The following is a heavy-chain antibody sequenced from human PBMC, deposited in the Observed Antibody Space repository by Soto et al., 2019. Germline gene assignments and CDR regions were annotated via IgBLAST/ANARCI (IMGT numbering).Heavy chain of an antibody. CDR3: AKESVKEGSQVDY. CDR2: ISGSGGST. V-gene: IGHV3-23*01. J-gene: IGHJ4*02. Sequence: EVQVLESGGGLVQPGGSLRLSCAASGFTFNKYAMSWVRQAPGKGLEWVSSISGSGGSTYYAASVKGRFTISRDNSKNTRYLQMNSLRAEDTALYYCAKESVKEGSQVDYWGQGTLVTVSS. CDR1: GFTFNKYA.